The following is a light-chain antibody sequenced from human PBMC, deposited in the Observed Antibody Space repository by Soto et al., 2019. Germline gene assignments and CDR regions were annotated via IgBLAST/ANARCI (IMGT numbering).Light chain of an antibody. CDR3: QQYVNLPRA. J-gene: IGKJ1*01. V-gene: IGKV3-20*01. CDR1: QSIGNNQ. CDR2: GAS. Sequence: VVVTQYPGTLSLSPGERATLSCRASQSIGNNQLAWYQQKPGQAPRLLIYGASSRATGIPDRFSGSGSGTDFTLTISRLEPEDFAVYYCQQYVNLPRAFGQGTKVEAK.